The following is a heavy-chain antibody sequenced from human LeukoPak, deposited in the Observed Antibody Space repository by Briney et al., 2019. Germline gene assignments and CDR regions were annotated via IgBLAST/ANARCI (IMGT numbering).Heavy chain of an antibody. CDR1: GFAFSSFA. Sequence: GGSLRLSCAASGFAFSSFAMSWVRQAPGKGLEWVSAISGSGGSTYYADSVKGRFTISRDNSKNTLYLQMNSLRAEDTAVYYCANLVDSSSWYLSKGFDYWGQGTLVTVSS. D-gene: IGHD6-13*01. J-gene: IGHJ4*02. V-gene: IGHV3-23*01. CDR2: ISGSGGST. CDR3: ANLVDSSSWYLSKGFDY.